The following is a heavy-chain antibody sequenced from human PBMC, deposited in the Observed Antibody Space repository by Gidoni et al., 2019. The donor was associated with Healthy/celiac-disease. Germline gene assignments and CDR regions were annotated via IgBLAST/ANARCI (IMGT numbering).Heavy chain of an antibody. CDR2: IYYSGST. V-gene: IGHV4-39*01. D-gene: IGHD5-12*01. Sequence: QLQLQASGPGLVKPSETLSLTCTVSGCSISSRSYYWGWIRQPPGKGLEWIGSIYYSGSTYYNPSLKSRVTISVDTSKNQFSLKLSSVTAADTAVYYCARQTLRDGYNYAFDIWGQGTMVTVSS. CDR3: ARQTLRDGYNYAFDI. J-gene: IGHJ3*02. CDR1: GCSISSRSYY.